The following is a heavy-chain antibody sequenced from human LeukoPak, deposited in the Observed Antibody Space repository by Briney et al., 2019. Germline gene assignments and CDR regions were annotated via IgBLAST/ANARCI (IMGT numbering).Heavy chain of an antibody. Sequence: SETLSLTCAVYGGSFSGYYWSWIRQPPGKGLEWIGEINHSGSTNYNPSLKSRVTISVDTSKNQFSLKLGSVTAADTAVYYCARGPTWRYYDSSGYPQPIDYWGQGTLVTVSS. CDR3: ARGPTWRYYDSSGYPQPIDY. J-gene: IGHJ4*02. D-gene: IGHD3-22*01. CDR2: INHSGST. V-gene: IGHV4-34*01. CDR1: GGSFSGYY.